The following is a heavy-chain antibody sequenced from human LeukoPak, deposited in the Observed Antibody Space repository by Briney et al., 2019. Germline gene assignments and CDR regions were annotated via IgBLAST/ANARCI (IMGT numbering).Heavy chain of an antibody. CDR1: GFTFSSYG. CDR2: IWYDGSNK. V-gene: IGHV3-33*01. J-gene: IGHJ4*02. D-gene: IGHD2-2*01. CDR3: ARGVLGYCSSTSCYPSDY. Sequence: PGRSLRLSCAASGFTFSSYGMHWVRQAPGKGLEWVAVIWYDGSNKYYADSVKGRFTISRDNSKNTLYLQMNSLRAEDTAVYYCARGVLGYCSSTSCYPSDYWGQGTLVTVSS.